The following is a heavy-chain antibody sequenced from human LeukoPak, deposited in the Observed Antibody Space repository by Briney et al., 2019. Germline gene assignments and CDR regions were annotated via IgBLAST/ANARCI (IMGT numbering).Heavy chain of an antibody. CDR3: YYYDSSGLDY. V-gene: IGHV3-74*01. J-gene: IGHJ4*02. Sequence: GGSLRLSCAASGFTFSSYWMHWVRQAPGKGLVWLSRINSDGSSTSYADSVKGRFTISRDNAKNTLYLQMNSLRAEDTAVYYCYYYDSSGLDYWGQGTLVTVSS. D-gene: IGHD3-22*01. CDR1: GFTFSSYW. CDR2: INSDGSST.